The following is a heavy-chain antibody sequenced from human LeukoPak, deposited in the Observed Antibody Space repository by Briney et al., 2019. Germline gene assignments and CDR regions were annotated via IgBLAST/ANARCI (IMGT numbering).Heavy chain of an antibody. D-gene: IGHD5-12*01. V-gene: IGHV4-39*01. CDR1: GGSISSSSYY. J-gene: IGHJ4*02. CDR3: ARVATRPFDY. CDR2: IYYSGST. Sequence: PSETLCLTCTVSGGSISSSSYYWGWIRQPPGKGLEWIGSIYYSGSTYYNPSLKSRVTISVDASKNQFSLKLSSVTAADTAVYYCARVATRPFDYWGQGTLVTVSS.